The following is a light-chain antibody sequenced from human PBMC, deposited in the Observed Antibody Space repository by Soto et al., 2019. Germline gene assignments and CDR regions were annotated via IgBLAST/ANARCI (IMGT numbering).Light chain of an antibody. Sequence: QSALTQPASVSGSPGQSITFSCTGTSSDVGGYNYVCWYQQQHPGKAPKLIIYDVSNRPSGVSSRFSGSKSGNTASLTISGLHAYDEADYYFTSYTRDRTIVFVAGTTLTVL. CDR2: DVS. CDR3: TSYTRDRTIV. CDR1: SSDVGGYNY. J-gene: IGLJ2*01. V-gene: IGLV2-14*03.